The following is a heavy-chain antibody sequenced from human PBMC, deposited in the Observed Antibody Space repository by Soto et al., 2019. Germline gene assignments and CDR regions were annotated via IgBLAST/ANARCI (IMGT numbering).Heavy chain of an antibody. CDR3: ARLQSGWPFDY. V-gene: IGHV4-39*01. Sequence: SETLSLTCTVSGGSISSSSYYWGWIRQPPGKGLEWIGSIYYSGSTYYNPSLKSRVTISVDTSKNQFSLKLSSVTAADTAVHYCARLQSGWPFDYWGQGTLVTVSS. D-gene: IGHD6-19*01. CDR2: IYYSGST. CDR1: GGSISSSSYY. J-gene: IGHJ4*02.